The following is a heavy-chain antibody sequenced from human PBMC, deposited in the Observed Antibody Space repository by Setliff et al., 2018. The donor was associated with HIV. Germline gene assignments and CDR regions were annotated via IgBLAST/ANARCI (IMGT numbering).Heavy chain of an antibody. CDR3: ARRIYGNNPYFDY. D-gene: IGHD4-17*01. CDR1: GGSVRSDDYY. J-gene: IGHJ4*02. CDR2: IYYTGST. V-gene: IGHV4-30-4*08. Sequence: LSLTCTVFGGSVRSDDYYWSWIRQPPGKGLEWIGYIYYTGSTHYNPSLKGRLSMSTSENQFSLKLTSVTAADPAVYYCARRIYGNNPYFDYWSQGTLVTVSS.